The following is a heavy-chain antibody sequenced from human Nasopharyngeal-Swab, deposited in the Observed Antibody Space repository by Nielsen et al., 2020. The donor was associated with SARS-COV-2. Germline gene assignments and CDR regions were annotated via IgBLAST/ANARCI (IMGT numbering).Heavy chain of an antibody. Sequence: GESLKISCAASGFTFSNYNLNWVRQAPGKGLEWVSIISGSGDTTYYADSVNDRFTISRDNSKNTLYLQMNSLRAEDTAVYYCARDGLDYDFWSAYFMDVWGQGTTVTVSS. CDR3: ARDGLDYDFWSAYFMDV. D-gene: IGHD3-3*01. J-gene: IGHJ6*02. CDR1: GFTFSNYN. CDR2: ISGSGDTT. V-gene: IGHV3-23*01.